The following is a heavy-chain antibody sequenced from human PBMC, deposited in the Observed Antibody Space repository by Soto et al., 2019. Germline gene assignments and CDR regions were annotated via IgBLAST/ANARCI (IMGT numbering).Heavy chain of an antibody. J-gene: IGHJ6*02. CDR2: IYSGDST. V-gene: IGHV3-53*01. D-gene: IGHD2-2*01. CDR1: GFTVSCTY. CDR3: ARGDYSSTRCAYAMDV. Sequence: GGSLRLACSASGFTVSCTYMTWVRQAPGKGLEWDSVIYSGDSTNYADSVKGRFTISRANSKNTLYLQMNSLRVEETAVYYCARGDYSSTRCAYAMDVWGRGTTVTVSS.